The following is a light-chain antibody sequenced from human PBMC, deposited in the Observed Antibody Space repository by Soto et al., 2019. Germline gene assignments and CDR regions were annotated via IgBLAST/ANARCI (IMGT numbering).Light chain of an antibody. J-gene: IGKJ5*01. CDR2: GAS. CDR3: QHYDSLPIT. Sequence: EIVMTQSPATLSVSPGERATLSCSASQSVSSSYLAWYQQKPGQPPRLLIYGASSRATGIPDRFSGSGSGTDFTLTISRLEPEDFAVFYCQHYDSLPITFGQGTRLEI. V-gene: IGKV3-20*01. CDR1: QSVSSSY.